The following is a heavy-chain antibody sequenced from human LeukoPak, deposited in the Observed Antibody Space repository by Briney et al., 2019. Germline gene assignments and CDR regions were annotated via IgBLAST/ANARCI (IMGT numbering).Heavy chain of an antibody. D-gene: IGHD1-1*01. CDR3: ATGAWNGAFDI. CDR1: GFRFSSYA. J-gene: IGHJ3*02. Sequence: PGGSLRLPCAASGFRFSSYAMSWVRQAPGKGLEWVSAISGSGVSSYYADSVKGRFTVSRDNAKNSLYLQMNSLRAEDTAVYYCATGAWNGAFDIWGQGTMVTVSS. CDR2: ISGSGVSS. V-gene: IGHV3-23*01.